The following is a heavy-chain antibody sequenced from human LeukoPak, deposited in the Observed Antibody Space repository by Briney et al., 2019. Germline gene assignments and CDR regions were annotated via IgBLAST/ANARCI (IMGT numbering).Heavy chain of an antibody. CDR3: AKDLGNIVVVVAALRTFDY. J-gene: IGHJ4*02. D-gene: IGHD2-15*01. CDR1: GFSFSSYA. CDR2: ISGSGGSA. Sequence: GGSLRLSCAVSGFSFSSYAMSWGRQAPGKGLEWVSAISGSGGSAYYADSVKGRFTISRDNSKNTLYLQMNSLRAEDTAVYYCAKDLGNIVVVVAALRTFDYWGQGTLVTVSS. V-gene: IGHV3-23*01.